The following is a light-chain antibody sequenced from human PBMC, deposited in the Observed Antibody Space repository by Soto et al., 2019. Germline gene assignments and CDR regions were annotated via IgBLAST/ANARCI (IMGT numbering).Light chain of an antibody. Sequence: EIVLTQSPATLSLSPGERTTLSCRASQSVSYYLAWYQQKPGQAPRLLIYDASNRATGIPARFSGSGSGTDFTLTISSLEPEDFAAYYCQQRGNWPLTFGGGTKVEIK. V-gene: IGKV3-11*01. CDR3: QQRGNWPLT. J-gene: IGKJ4*01. CDR2: DAS. CDR1: QSVSYY.